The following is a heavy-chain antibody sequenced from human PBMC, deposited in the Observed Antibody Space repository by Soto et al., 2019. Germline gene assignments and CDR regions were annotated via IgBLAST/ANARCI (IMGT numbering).Heavy chain of an antibody. J-gene: IGHJ4*02. CDR1: GGSFSGYY. D-gene: IGHD4-17*01. Sequence: PSETLSLTCAVYGGSFSGYYWSWIRQPPGKGLEWIGEINHSGSTNYNPSLKSRVTISVDTSKNQFSLKLSSVTAADTAVYYCARRQVVDTDYGDYVPRLFDYWGQGTLVTVSS. V-gene: IGHV4-34*01. CDR3: ARRQVVDTDYGDYVPRLFDY. CDR2: INHSGST.